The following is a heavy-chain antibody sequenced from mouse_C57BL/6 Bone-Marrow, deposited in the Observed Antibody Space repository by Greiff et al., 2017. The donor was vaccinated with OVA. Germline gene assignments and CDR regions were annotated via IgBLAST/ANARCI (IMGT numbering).Heavy chain of an antibody. J-gene: IGHJ4*01. Sequence: VQLKESGAELVRPGASVKLSCTASGFNIKDDYMHWVKQRPEQGLEWIGWIDPENGDTEYASKFQGKATITADTSPNTAYLQLSSLTSEDTAVYYCTTDYYGSRGYAMDYWGQGTSVTVSS. CDR2: IDPENGDT. D-gene: IGHD1-1*01. V-gene: IGHV14-4*01. CDR1: GFNIKDDY. CDR3: TTDYYGSRGYAMDY.